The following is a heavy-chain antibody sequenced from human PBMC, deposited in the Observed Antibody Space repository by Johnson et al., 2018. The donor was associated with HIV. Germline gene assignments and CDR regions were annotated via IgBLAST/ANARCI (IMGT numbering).Heavy chain of an antibody. Sequence: MQLVESGGGLVQPGGSLRLSCAASGFTFSSYAMHWVRQAPGKGLEYVSAISSNGGSTYYANSVKGRFTISRDNMKKSLCLQMNSLRAGDTAVYYCARAGVGAGAFDIWGQGTMVTVSS. CDR1: GFTFSSYA. CDR2: ISSNGGST. D-gene: IGHD1-26*01. J-gene: IGHJ3*02. CDR3: ARAGVGAGAFDI. V-gene: IGHV3-64*01.